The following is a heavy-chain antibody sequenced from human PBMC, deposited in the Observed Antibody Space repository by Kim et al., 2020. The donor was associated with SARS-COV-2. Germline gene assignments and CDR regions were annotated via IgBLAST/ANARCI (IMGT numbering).Heavy chain of an antibody. D-gene: IGHD6-6*01. CDR1: GYTFTGYY. V-gene: IGHV1-2*02. CDR2: INPNSGGT. Sequence: ASVKVSCKASGYTFTGYYMHWVRQAPGQGLEWMGWINPNSGGTNYAQKFQGRVTMTRDTSISTAYMELSRLRSDDTAVYYCARVYSSSSGDAFDIWGQGTMVTVSS. CDR3: ARVYSSSSGDAFDI. J-gene: IGHJ3*02.